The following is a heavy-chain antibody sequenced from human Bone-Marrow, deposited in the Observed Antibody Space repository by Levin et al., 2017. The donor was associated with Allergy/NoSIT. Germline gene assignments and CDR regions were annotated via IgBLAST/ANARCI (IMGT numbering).Heavy chain of an antibody. CDR2: LWYDGSQK. Sequence: PGGSLRLSCGASGVSLSRFGIHWVRQAPGKGLEWVSTLWYDGSQKYYMDSVKGRFTISRDNSKNTVFLQMNSLRAEDTAVYFCAIKHHLVEDAFDLWGQGTGVTVSS. V-gene: IGHV3-33*01. CDR3: AIKHHLVEDAFDL. J-gene: IGHJ3*01. D-gene: IGHD3-16*01. CDR1: GVSLSRFG.